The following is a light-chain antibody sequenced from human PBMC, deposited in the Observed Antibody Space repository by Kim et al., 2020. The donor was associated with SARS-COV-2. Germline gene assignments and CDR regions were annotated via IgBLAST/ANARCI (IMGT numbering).Light chain of an antibody. CDR1: QSISSW. V-gene: IGKV1-5*03. Sequence: SAFVGNRVTIRCRASQSISSWLAWYQHKPGRAPRLLIYRGSTLQSGVPSRFSGSGSGTEFSLTISSLQPDDFATYYCHKYFNYPWTFGQGTKLEI. J-gene: IGKJ1*01. CDR3: HKYFNYPWT. CDR2: RGS.